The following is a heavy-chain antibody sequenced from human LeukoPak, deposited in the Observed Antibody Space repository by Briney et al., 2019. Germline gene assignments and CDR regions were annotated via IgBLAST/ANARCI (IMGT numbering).Heavy chain of an antibody. D-gene: IGHD5-18*01. Sequence: ASVKVSCKASGYTFTDYYLHWVRQAPGQGLEWMAWINPNSGGTNYAQKFQGRVTMARDTSISTAYMELSRLRSDDTAVYYCARGAAWYSYGHDYWGQGTLVTVSS. CDR3: ARGAAWYSYGHDY. CDR1: GYTFTDYY. J-gene: IGHJ4*02. CDR2: INPNSGGT. V-gene: IGHV1-2*02.